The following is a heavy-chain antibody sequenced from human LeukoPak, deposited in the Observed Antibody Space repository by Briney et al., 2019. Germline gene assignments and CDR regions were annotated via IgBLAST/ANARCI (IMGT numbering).Heavy chain of an antibody. CDR1: GGSFSGYY. D-gene: IGHD3-16*02. CDR2: IYTSGST. CDR3: ASSPFTFGGVIVWTFDY. V-gene: IGHV4-59*10. J-gene: IGHJ4*02. Sequence: SETLSLTCAVYGGSFSGYYWSWIPPPPGKGLEWIGRIYTSGSTNYNPSLKSPVTMSVDTSKNQFSLKLSSVTAADTAVYYCASSPFTFGGVIVWTFDYWGQGTLVTVSS.